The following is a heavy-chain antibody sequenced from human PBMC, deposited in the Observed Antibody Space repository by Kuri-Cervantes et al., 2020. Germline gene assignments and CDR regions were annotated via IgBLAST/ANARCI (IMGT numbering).Heavy chain of an antibody. J-gene: IGHJ4*02. CDR3: ARQTTYSSSYTYYFDY. D-gene: IGHD6-13*01. CDR1: SGSLGDSY. V-gene: IGHV4-34*01. CDR2: INHTGST. Sequence: SETLSLTCAVSSGSLGDSYWSWIRQSPGKGLEWIGEINHTGSTNYNPSLKSRVTISLDTSKNQFSLKLRSVTAADTAVYYCARQTTYSSSYTYYFDYWGQGTLVTVSS.